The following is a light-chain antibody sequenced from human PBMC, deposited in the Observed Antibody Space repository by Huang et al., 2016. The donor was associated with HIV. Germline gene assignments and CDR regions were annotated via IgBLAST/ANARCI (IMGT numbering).Light chain of an antibody. CDR1: QSISSY. Sequence: DIQMTQSPSSLSASVGDRVPITCRASQSISSYLYWYQQKPGNAPKLLIYAASSLQSGVPSSFSGSGSGTDFTLTISSLQPEDFATYYCQQSYSTPWTFGQGTKVEIK. V-gene: IGKV1-39*01. CDR2: AAS. J-gene: IGKJ1*01. CDR3: QQSYSTPWT.